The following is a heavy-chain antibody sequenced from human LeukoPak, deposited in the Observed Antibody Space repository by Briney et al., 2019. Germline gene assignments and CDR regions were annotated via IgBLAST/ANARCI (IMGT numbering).Heavy chain of an antibody. J-gene: IGHJ4*02. CDR3: ARSPEYQLLPDY. Sequence: GWTLSLSRAFSLFTHRIYSMHCVPEAPERGLEWGSSITSRSRYIYYTDSARRRFHNPRDDAKNSVYLQMNSLRAGDTSVYYCARSPEYQLLPDYGGQGTLVSVSS. CDR1: LFTHRIYS. D-gene: IGHD2-2*01. CDR2: ITSRSRYI. V-gene: IGHV3-21*01.